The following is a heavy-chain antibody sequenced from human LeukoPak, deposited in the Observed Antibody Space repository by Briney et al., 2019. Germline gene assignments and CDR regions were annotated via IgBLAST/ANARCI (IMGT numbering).Heavy chain of an antibody. CDR2: IYSSGTT. CDR1: GCSISSGCYY. V-gene: IGHV4-61*02. Sequence: SETLSLTCTVSGCSISSGCYYWSWIRHPAGKGLEWIGRIYSSGTTNYNPSLKRLVTISVDPSKNQFSLKLSSVTATDTAVYYCAGGTCSGGSCYSLGGIDYGGQGTRVTVSA. J-gene: IGHJ4*02. CDR3: AGGTCSGGSCYSLGGIDY. D-gene: IGHD2-15*01.